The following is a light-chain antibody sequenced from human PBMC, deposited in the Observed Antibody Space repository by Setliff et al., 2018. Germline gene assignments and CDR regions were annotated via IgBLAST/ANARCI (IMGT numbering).Light chain of an antibody. CDR2: EVS. J-gene: IGLJ1*01. Sequence: QSALTQPASVSGSPGQSITISCTGTSSDVGSHNYVSWYQHHPGKAPKLMIYEVSDRPSGVSNRFSGSRSGNTASLTISGLQAEDEADYYCSSYSGSSTLVFGTGTKVTVL. CDR3: SSYSGSSTLV. V-gene: IGLV2-14*01. CDR1: SSDVGSHNY.